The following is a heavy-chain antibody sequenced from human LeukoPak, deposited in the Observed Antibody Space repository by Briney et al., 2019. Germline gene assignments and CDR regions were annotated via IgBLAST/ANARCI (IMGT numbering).Heavy chain of an antibody. CDR2: INPNSGGT. Sequence: RRASVKVSCKASGYTFTGYYMHWVRQAPGQGLEWMGWINPNSGGTNYAQKFQGRVTMTRDTSISTACMELSRLRSDDTAVYYCAREGEGSSFFDYWGQGTLVTVSS. J-gene: IGHJ4*02. CDR3: AREGEGSSFFDY. CDR1: GYTFTGYY. D-gene: IGHD6-13*01. V-gene: IGHV1-2*02.